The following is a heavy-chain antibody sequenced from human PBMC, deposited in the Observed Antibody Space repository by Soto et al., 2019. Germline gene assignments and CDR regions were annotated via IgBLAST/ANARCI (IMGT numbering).Heavy chain of an antibody. CDR1: GFTFSSYS. CDR2: ISVIGDYT. Sequence: GGSLRLSCEGSGFTFSSYSINWVRQSPGKGLEWVSSISVIGDYTFYADSVKGRFTISRDNAKNSLFLQMDSLRAEDTAVYFCARDSKNRQDGMDVWGQGTTVTVYS. CDR3: ARDSKNRQDGMDV. D-gene: IGHD4-4*01. V-gene: IGHV3-21*01. J-gene: IGHJ6*02.